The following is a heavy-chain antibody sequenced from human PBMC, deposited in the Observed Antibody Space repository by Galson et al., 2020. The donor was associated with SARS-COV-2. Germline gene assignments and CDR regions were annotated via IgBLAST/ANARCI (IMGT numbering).Heavy chain of an antibody. CDR3: ARVTVTVVRRDCSGGRCFRNPKPYFYYYGMDV. Sequence: PSETLSLTCTVSGGSVSSASYYWNWIRQSPGKGLEWIGYIYYNGSTNYNPSLRSRATISVDTSTNRFSLRLTSLTAADTAIYYCARVTVTVVRRDCSGGRCFRNPKPYFYYYGMDVWGQGTSVTVSS. V-gene: IGHV4-61*01. CDR2: IYYNGST. D-gene: IGHD2-15*01. J-gene: IGHJ6*02. CDR1: GGSVSSASYY.